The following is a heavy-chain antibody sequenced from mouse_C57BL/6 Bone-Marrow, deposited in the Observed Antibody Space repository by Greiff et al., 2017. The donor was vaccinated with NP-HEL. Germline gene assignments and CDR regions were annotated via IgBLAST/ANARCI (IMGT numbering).Heavy chain of an antibody. J-gene: IGHJ1*03. V-gene: IGHV1-15*01. CDR2: IDPETGGT. D-gene: IGHD2-4*01. CDR3: TLIYYDYDRYFDV. Sequence: QVQLQQSGAELVRPGASVTLSCKASGYTFTDYEMHWVKQTPVHGLEWIGAIDPETGGTAYNQKFKGKAILTADKSSSTAYMELRSLTSEDSAVYYCTLIYYDYDRYFDVWGTGTTVTVSS. CDR1: GYTFTDYE.